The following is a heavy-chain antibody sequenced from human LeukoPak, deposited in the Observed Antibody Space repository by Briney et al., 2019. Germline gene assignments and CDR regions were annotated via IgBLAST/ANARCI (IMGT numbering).Heavy chain of an antibody. CDR1: GYSISSGYH. Sequence: SETLSLTCTVSGYSISSGYHWGWIRQPPGKGLEWIGSIYHSGSTYYNPSLKSRVTISLDTSKNQFSLKLSSVTAADTAVYYCARRLWGYSYGFFDYWGQGTLVTVSS. D-gene: IGHD5-18*01. CDR3: ARRLWGYSYGFFDY. CDR2: IYHSGST. V-gene: IGHV4-38-2*02. J-gene: IGHJ4*02.